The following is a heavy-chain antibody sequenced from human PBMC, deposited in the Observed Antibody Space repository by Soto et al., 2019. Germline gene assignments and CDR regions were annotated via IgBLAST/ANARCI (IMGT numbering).Heavy chain of an antibody. CDR1: GFTFDYYA. CDR3: SKAPSGPASTFDGMDD. CDR2: ISWNSGSI. D-gene: IGHD6-13*01. V-gene: IGHV3-9*01. J-gene: IGHJ6*02. Sequence: GGSLRLSCPASGFTFDYYAMHWVRQAPGKGLEWVSGISWNSGSIGYADSVKGRFTISRDNTKNSLYLQMNSLRAEDTAFYYCSKAPSGPASTFDGMDDWGQGTTVTVSS.